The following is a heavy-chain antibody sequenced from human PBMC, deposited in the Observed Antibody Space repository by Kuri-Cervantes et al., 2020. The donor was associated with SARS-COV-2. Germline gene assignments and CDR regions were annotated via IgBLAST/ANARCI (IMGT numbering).Heavy chain of an antibody. CDR2: FDWDGDK. D-gene: IGHD6-19*01. CDR1: GFSLSSNGVR. Sequence: SGPTLVKPTQTLTLTCTFSGFSLSSNGVRVSWIRQSPGKALEWLAHFDWDGDKFYRPSLKTRLTISKDTSKNQVVLRMTNMDPGDTATYYCARTSWIAVGGGFDYWGQGTLVTVSS. CDR3: ARTSWIAVGGGFDY. J-gene: IGHJ4*02. V-gene: IGHV2-70*04.